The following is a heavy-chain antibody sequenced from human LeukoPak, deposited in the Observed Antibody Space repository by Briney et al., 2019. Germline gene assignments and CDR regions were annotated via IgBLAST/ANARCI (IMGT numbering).Heavy chain of an antibody. CDR2: IRYDGSNK. CDR3: AKGRRDGYALGAFDI. V-gene: IGHV3-30*02. D-gene: IGHD5-24*01. Sequence: PGGSLRLSCAASGFTFSSYGMHWVRQAPGKGLEWVAFIRYDGSNKYYADSVKGRFTISRDNSKNTLYLQMNSLRAEDTAVYYCAKGRRDGYALGAFDIWGQGTMVTVSS. CDR1: GFTFSSYG. J-gene: IGHJ3*02.